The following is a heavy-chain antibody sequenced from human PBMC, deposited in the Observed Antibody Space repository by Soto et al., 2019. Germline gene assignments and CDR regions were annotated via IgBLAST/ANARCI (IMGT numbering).Heavy chain of an antibody. J-gene: IGHJ4*02. CDR1: GYTFTSYA. V-gene: IGHV1-18*01. CDR2: ISGYNGDT. D-gene: IGHD3-3*01. CDR3: ARGGGAFGVVFKDLYYFDY. Sequence: ASVKVSCKASGYTFTSYAISWVRQAPGQGLEWMEWISGYNGDTKYAQNLQGRVTMTTETSTGTAYMELRSLRSDDTAVYYCARGGGAFGVVFKDLYYFDYWGQGTVVTVSS.